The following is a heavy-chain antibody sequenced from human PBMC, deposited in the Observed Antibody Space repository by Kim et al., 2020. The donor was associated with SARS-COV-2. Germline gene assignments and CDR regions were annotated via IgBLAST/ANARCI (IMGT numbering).Heavy chain of an antibody. D-gene: IGHD6-19*01. CDR2: IWYDGSNK. Sequence: GGSLRLSCAASGFTFSSYGMHWVRQAPGKGLEWVAVIWYDGSNKYYADSVKGRFTISRDNSKNTLYLQMNSLRAEDTAVYYCARDQSSGWPYYYYGMDVWGQGTTVTVSS. V-gene: IGHV3-33*08. CDR3: ARDQSSGWPYYYYGMDV. CDR1: GFTFSSYG. J-gene: IGHJ6*02.